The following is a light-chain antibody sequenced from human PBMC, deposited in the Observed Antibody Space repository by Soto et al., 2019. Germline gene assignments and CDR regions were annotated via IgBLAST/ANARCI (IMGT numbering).Light chain of an antibody. Sequence: DIQMTQSPSTLSASVGDRVTITCRASESIDSWLAWHQQKPGKAPKLLIYAASTLQSGVPSRFSGSGSGTDFTLTVSSLQPEDFASYYCQQVNSYPRTFGQGTKVDI. CDR1: ESIDSW. CDR3: QQVNSYPRT. V-gene: IGKV1-9*01. J-gene: IGKJ1*01. CDR2: AAS.